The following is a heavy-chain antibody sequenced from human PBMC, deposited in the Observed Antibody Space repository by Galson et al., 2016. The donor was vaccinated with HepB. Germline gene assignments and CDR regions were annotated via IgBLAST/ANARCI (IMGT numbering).Heavy chain of an antibody. CDR3: AKSATKQLRDVNAHDI. CDR2: IWSDGSNK. D-gene: IGHD4-17*01. CDR1: GFTFSSYG. Sequence: SLRLCCAGSGFTFSSYGMHWVRQAPGKGLEWVAVIWSDGSNKNYADSVKGRFTISRDNSKNTLYLQMNSLRAEDTAVYYCAKSATKQLRDVNAHDIWGQGTMVTVSS. V-gene: IGHV3-33*06. J-gene: IGHJ3*02.